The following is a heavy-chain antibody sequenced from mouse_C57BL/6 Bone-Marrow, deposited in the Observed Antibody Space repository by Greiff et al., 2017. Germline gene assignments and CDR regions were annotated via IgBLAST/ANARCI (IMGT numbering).Heavy chain of an antibody. CDR2: ISDGGSYT. D-gene: IGHD2-4*01. J-gene: IGHJ4*01. V-gene: IGHV5-4*01. CDR3: ARHYDYDVYAMDY. Sequence: EVQGVESGGGLVKPGGSLKLSCAASGFTFSSYAMSWVRQTPDKRLEWVATISDGGSYTYYPANVKGRFTISRDNAKNNLYLQMSHLKSEDTAMYYCARHYDYDVYAMDYWGQGTSVTVSS. CDR1: GFTFSSYA.